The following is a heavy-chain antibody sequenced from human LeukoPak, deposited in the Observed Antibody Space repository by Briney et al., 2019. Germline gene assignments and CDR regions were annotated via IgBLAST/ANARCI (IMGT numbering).Heavy chain of an antibody. V-gene: IGHV4-34*01. CDR3: ARVSGVGRPKGYYFDY. Sequence: SETLSLTCAVYGGSFSGYYWSWLRQPPGKGLEWIGEINHSGSTNYNPSLKSRVTISVDTSKNQFSLKLSSVTAADTAVYYCARVSGVGRPKGYYFDYWGQGTLVTVSS. D-gene: IGHD1-26*01. CDR1: GGSFSGYY. J-gene: IGHJ4*02. CDR2: INHSGST.